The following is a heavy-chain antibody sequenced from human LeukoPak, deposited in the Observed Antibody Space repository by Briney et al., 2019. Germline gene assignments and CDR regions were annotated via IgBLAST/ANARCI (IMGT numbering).Heavy chain of an antibody. CDR1: GYTFTNYG. D-gene: IGHD4-23*01. CDR3: ARDGGNSGGANSP. J-gene: IGHJ5*02. Sequence: GASVKVSCKASGYTFTNYGVTWVRQAPGQGLGWMGWISGSSGNTKYAQKLQGRVTMTTDTSTTTAYMELRSLTSDDTAVYYCARDGGNSGGANSPWGQGTLVTVSS. V-gene: IGHV1-18*01. CDR2: ISGSSGNT.